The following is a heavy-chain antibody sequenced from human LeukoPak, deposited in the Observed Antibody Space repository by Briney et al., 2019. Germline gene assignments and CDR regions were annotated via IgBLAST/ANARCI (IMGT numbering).Heavy chain of an antibody. V-gene: IGHV4-39*07. CDR1: GGSITSSNYY. Sequence: SETLSLTCTVSGGSITSSNYYWAWIRQPPGKGLEWIGSIYYSGSTYYNPSLKSRATISADTSKNQFSLKVNSVTAADTAVYYCARHYCGGDCYSRWYFDLWGRGTLVTVSS. CDR2: IYYSGST. J-gene: IGHJ2*01. D-gene: IGHD2-21*02. CDR3: ARHYCGGDCYSRWYFDL.